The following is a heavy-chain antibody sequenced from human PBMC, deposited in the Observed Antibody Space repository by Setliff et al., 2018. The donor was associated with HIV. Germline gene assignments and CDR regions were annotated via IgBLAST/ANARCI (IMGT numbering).Heavy chain of an antibody. CDR1: GYTLAALS. V-gene: IGHV1-24*01. CDR2: FDPEDSER. J-gene: IGHJ4*02. D-gene: IGHD3-16*02. Sequence: ASVKVSCKVFGYTLAALSIHWVRQAPGKGLEWMGGFDPEDSERINAEKFQGRVTMTADTSTDTAYMALSSLTSEDTAVYYCATDPGRRITFGGVIVNPDYRGQGTLVTVSS. CDR3: ATDPGRRITFGGVIVNPDY.